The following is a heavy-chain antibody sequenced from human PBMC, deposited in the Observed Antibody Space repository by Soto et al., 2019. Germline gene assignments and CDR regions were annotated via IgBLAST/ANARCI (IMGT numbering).Heavy chain of an antibody. D-gene: IGHD4-4*01. Sequence: LSLTCAVYGGSFSGYYWSWIRQPPGKGLEWIGEINHSGSTNYNPSLKSLVTISVDTSKNQVSLKLRCVTAADTAVYFCARGPTNYVAGWLDPWGQRTLVIVSS. J-gene: IGHJ5*02. CDR3: ARGPTNYVAGWLDP. CDR2: INHSGST. V-gene: IGHV4-34*01. CDR1: GGSFSGYY.